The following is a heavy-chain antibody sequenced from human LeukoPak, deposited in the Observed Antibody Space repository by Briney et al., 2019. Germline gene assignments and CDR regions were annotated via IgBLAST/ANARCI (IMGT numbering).Heavy chain of an antibody. J-gene: IGHJ5*02. V-gene: IGHV4-39*07. Sequence: SETLSLTCTVSGGSISSSSYYWGWIRQPPGKGLEWIGSIYYSGSTYYNPSLKSRVAISVDTSKNQFSLKLSSVTAADTAVYYCAREVVVAATWFDPWGQGTLVTVSS. D-gene: IGHD2-15*01. CDR3: AREVVVAATWFDP. CDR1: GGSISSSSYY. CDR2: IYYSGST.